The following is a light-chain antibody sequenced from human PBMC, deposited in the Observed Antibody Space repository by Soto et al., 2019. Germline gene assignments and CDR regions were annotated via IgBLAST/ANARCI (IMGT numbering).Light chain of an antibody. CDR1: SSDVGGYNY. Sequence: QSVLTQPASVSASPGQSITISCTGTSSDVGGYNYVSWYQQHPGKAPKLMIYDVSNRPSGVSDRFSGSKSGNTASLTISGLQADDEADYSCNSYTSSSTHVFGTGTKVTVL. V-gene: IGLV2-14*01. J-gene: IGLJ1*01. CDR2: DVS. CDR3: NSYTSSSTHV.